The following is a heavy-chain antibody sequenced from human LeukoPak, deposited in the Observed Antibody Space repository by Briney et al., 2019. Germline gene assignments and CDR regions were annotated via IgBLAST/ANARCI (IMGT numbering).Heavy chain of an antibody. Sequence: PGGSLRLSCAASGFTVSSNYMSWVRQAPGKGLEWVAVIWDDGSNKYYADSVKGRFTISRDNSKNTLYLRVNSLRAEDTAMYYCARDRGGRWLQVYYFDYWGQGTLVTVSS. CDR3: ARDRGGRWLQVYYFDY. V-gene: IGHV3-33*08. CDR1: GFTVSSNY. J-gene: IGHJ4*02. CDR2: IWDDGSNK. D-gene: IGHD5-24*01.